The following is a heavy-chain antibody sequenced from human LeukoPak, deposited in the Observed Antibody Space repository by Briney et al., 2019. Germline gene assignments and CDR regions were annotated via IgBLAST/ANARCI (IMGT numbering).Heavy chain of an antibody. CDR1: GYTFTSYY. D-gene: IGHD3-3*01. CDR3: ARVPYYDFWSGSNWFDP. CDR2: INPSGGST. V-gene: IGHV1-46*01. Sequence: ASVKVSCKASGYTFTSYYMHWVRQAPGQGLEWMGIINPSGGSTSYAQKFQGRVTMTRDTSISTACMELSRLRSDDTAVYYCARVPYYDFWSGSNWFDPWGQGTLVTVSS. J-gene: IGHJ5*02.